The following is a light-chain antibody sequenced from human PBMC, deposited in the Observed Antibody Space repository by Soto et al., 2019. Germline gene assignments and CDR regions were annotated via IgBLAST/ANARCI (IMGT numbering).Light chain of an antibody. CDR1: QGIAPY. J-gene: IGKJ4*01. CDR2: ATS. CDR3: QKYNSAPLT. Sequence: DVQMTQSPSCLSAFVGDRVTITCRASQGIAPYLAWFQQKPGKVPKLLIYATSTLQSGVPSRFSGSGSGTDFTLTINSLQPEDVGTYYCQKYNSAPLTFGGGTKVDIK. V-gene: IGKV1-27*01.